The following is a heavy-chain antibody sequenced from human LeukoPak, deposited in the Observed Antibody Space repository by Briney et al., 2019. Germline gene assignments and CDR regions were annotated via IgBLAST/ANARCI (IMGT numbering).Heavy chain of an antibody. J-gene: IGHJ4*02. V-gene: IGHV4-59*01. D-gene: IGHD6-19*01. CDR1: GGSISNYY. CDR2: IYYSGST. Sequence: PSETLSLTCTVSGGSISNYYWSWIRQPPGKGPEWIGYIYYSGSTNYNPSLKSRVTISVDTSKNQFSLKLSSVTAADTAVYYCATRRTAVAAPFDYWGQGTLVTVSS. CDR3: ATRRTAVAAPFDY.